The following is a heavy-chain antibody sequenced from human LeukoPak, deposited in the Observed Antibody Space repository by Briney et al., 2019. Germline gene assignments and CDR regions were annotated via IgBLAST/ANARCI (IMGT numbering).Heavy chain of an antibody. CDR3: ARARGYSGYDV. D-gene: IGHD5-12*01. CDR2: INHSGST. J-gene: IGHJ4*02. V-gene: IGHV4-34*01. CDR1: GGSFSGYY. Sequence: ASETLSLTCAVYGGSFSGYYWSWIRQPPGKGLEWIGEINHSGSTNYNPSLKGRVTISVDTSKNQFSLKLSSVTAADTAVYYCARARGYSGYDVWGQGTLVTVSS.